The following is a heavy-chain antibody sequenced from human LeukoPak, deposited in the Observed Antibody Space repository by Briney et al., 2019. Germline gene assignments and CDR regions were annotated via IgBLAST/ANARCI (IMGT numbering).Heavy chain of an antibody. V-gene: IGHV1-2*05. CDR3: AIAGGGSDAFDI. D-gene: IGHD2-15*01. CDR2: INPNSGGT. CDR1: GYTFTAYY. J-gene: IGHJ3*02. Sequence: ASVKVSCKAAGYTFTAYYIHGVRQAPGQGLEWMGRINPNSGGTSYAQKFQGRVTMTRDTSISTAYMELSRLRSDDTVVYYCAIAGGGSDAFDIWGQGTMVTVSS.